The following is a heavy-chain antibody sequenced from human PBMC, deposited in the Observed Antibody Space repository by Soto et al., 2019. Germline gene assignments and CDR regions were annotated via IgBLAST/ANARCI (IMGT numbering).Heavy chain of an antibody. CDR2: MYPGDSDT. CDR3: ARQGDAFDI. CDR1: GYSFTSYW. V-gene: IGHV5-51*01. Sequence: GASLKISCKGSGYSFTSYWIRWVRMMPGNGLEWMGMMYPGDSDTRYSPAFQGQVTISADKSISTAYLQWSSLKASDTAMYYCARQGDAFDIWGQGTMVTVSS. J-gene: IGHJ3*02.